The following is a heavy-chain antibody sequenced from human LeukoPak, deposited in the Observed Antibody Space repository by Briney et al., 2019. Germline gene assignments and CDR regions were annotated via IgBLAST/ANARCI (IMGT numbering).Heavy chain of an antibody. D-gene: IGHD1-14*01. CDR1: GFTFSSYW. V-gene: IGHV3-74*01. CDR3: ARDQGYKSDY. J-gene: IGHJ4*02. CDR2: IKSDESSA. Sequence: GGSLRLSCAASGFTFSSYWMHWVRQAPGKGLVWVSLIKSDESSASYADSVKGRFTISRDNAKNTLYLQMNSLGAEDTAVYYCARDQGYKSDYWGQGPLVTVSS.